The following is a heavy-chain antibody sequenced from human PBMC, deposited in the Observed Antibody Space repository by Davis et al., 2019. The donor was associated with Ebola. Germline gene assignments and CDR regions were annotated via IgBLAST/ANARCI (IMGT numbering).Heavy chain of an antibody. D-gene: IGHD2-21*01. Sequence: SLKISCAASGFTFDDYAMHWVRQAPGKGLEWVSGISWNSGSIGYADSVKGRFTISRDNAKNSLYLQMNSLRAEDTAVYYCARGILWWWGQGTLVTVSS. CDR2: ISWNSGSI. V-gene: IGHV3-9*01. CDR3: ARGILWW. CDR1: GFTFDDYA. J-gene: IGHJ4*02.